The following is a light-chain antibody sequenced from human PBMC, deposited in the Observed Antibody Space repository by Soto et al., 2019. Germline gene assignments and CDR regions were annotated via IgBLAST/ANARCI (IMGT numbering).Light chain of an antibody. J-gene: IGLJ2*01. CDR1: NSDVGSYNY. CDR3: SSYTSSSTQVL. Sequence: QSVLTQPASVSGSPGQSITISCTGSNSDVGSYNYVSWYQQHPGNAPKLMIYDVTNRPSGVSNRFSGSKSGNTASLTISGLQAEDEADYYCSSYTSSSTQVLFGGGTKLTVL. V-gene: IGLV2-14*01. CDR2: DVT.